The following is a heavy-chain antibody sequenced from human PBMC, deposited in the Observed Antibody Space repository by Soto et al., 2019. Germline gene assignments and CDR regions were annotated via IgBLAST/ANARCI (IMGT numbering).Heavy chain of an antibody. J-gene: IGHJ6*03. CDR3: ARDQEPSTLYYDYYYMDV. V-gene: IGHV1-46*03. CDR2: INPSGGST. Sequence: QVHLVQSGAEVKKPGASVTVSCKASGYTFTSYYIHWVRQAPGQGLEWMGIINPSGGSTSYAQKFQGRVTMNRDTTKSSVYMEVSGLRSEDTAVYYCARDQEPSTLYYDYYYMDVWGKGTTVTVSS. CDR1: GYTFTSYY.